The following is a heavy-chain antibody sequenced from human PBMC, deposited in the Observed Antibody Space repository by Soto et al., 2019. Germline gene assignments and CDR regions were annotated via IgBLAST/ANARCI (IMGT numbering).Heavy chain of an antibody. J-gene: IGHJ4*02. CDR1: GITLSSYA. V-gene: IGHV3-23*01. CDR3: AKGQNSGTYRFYFDY. Sequence: GGSLRLSCAASGITLSSYAMSWVRQAPGKGPEWVSGISASGGSTSYADSVKGRFTISRDNSKNTLYLQMNSLRADDTAVYHCAKGQNSGTYRFYFDYWGQGALVTVSS. D-gene: IGHD1-26*01. CDR2: ISASGGST.